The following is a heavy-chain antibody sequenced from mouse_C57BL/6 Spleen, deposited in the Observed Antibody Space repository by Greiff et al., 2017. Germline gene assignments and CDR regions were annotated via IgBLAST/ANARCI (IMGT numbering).Heavy chain of an antibody. Sequence: QVQLQQPGAELVMPGASVKLSCKASGYTFPSYWMHWVKQRPGQGLEWIGEIDPSDSYTNYNQKFKGKSTLTVDKSSSTAYMQLSSLTSEDSAVYYCARAWYGNYGYFDVWGTGTTVTVSS. V-gene: IGHV1-69*01. D-gene: IGHD2-10*02. CDR2: IDPSDSYT. J-gene: IGHJ1*03. CDR3: ARAWYGNYGYFDV. CDR1: GYTFPSYW.